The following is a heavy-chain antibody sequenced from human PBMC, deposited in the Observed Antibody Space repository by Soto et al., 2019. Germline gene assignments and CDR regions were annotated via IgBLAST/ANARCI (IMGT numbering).Heavy chain of an antibody. CDR3: ARDPITYYYDSSGYRPLDY. CDR1: GFTFISYG. D-gene: IGHD3-22*01. V-gene: IGHV3-30*03. Sequence: GGSLRLSCASLGFTFISYGMHWVRKATGKGLEWVAVISYDGSNKYYADSVKGRFTISRDNSKNTLYLQMNSLRAEDTAVYYCARDPITYYYDSSGYRPLDYWGQGTLVTVSS. J-gene: IGHJ4*02. CDR2: ISYDGSNK.